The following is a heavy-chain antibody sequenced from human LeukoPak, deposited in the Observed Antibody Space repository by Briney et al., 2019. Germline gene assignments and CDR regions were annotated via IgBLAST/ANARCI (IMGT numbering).Heavy chain of an antibody. V-gene: IGHV1-18*01. D-gene: IGHD3-3*01. CDR2: ISAYTGDT. CDR3: ARTPRYDFWSGYLFDY. CDR1: GYTFTTYD. Sequence: ASVKASCKASGYTFTTYDVGWVRQAPGQGLEWMGWISAYTGDTSYAQKLQGRVTMTTDTSTSTAYMELRRLRSDDTAVYYCARTPRYDFWSGYLFDYWGQGTLVTVSS. J-gene: IGHJ4*02.